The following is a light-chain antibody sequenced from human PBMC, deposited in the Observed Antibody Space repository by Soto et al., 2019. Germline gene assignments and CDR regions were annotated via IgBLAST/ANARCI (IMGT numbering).Light chain of an antibody. CDR1: SSDVGGYNY. CDR3: SSYTRSSTLVV. V-gene: IGLV2-14*01. J-gene: IGLJ2*01. CDR2: DVS. Sequence: QSVPTQPASVSGSPGQSITISCTGTSSDVGGYNYVSWYQQHPGKAPKLMIYDVSNRPSGVSNRFSGSKSGNTASLTISGLQAEDEADYYCSSYTRSSTLVVFGGGTKVTVL.